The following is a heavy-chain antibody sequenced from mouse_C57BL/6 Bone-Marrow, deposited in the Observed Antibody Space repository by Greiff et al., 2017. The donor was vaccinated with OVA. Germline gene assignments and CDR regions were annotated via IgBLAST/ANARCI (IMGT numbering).Heavy chain of an antibody. Sequence: EVKVVESGPELVKPGASVKISCKASGYSFTDYNMNWVKQSNGKSLEWIGVINPNYGTTSYNQKFKGKATLTVDQSSSTAYMHLNSLTSEDSAVYYCARKSLGYYAMDYWGQGTSVTVSS. CDR2: INPNYGTT. CDR1: GYSFTDYN. CDR3: ARKSLGYYAMDY. V-gene: IGHV1-39*01. D-gene: IGHD4-1*01. J-gene: IGHJ4*01.